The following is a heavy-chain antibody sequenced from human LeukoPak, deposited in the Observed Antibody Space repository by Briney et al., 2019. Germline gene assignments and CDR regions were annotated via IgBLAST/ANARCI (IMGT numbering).Heavy chain of an antibody. V-gene: IGHV3-48*03. CDR1: GFTFSSYE. CDR3: AKENYGDSTGGRFQH. D-gene: IGHD4-17*01. Sequence: GGSLRLSCAASGFTFSSYEMNWVRQAPRKGLEWVSYISSSGSTIYYADSVKGRFTVSRDNSKNTLYLQMSSLRAEDTAVYYCAKENYGDSTGGRFQHWGQGTLVTVSS. CDR2: ISSSGSTI. J-gene: IGHJ1*01.